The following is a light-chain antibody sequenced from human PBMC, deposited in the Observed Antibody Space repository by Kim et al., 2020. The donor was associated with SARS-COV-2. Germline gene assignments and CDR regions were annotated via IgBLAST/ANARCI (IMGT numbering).Light chain of an antibody. CDR2: GAS. Sequence: SPGERATLACTASPSVSNSYLAWYQQRPGQAPRLDIYGASIRATGTPDRFSGSGSGTGFPLTINRLEPEDLAVYYCQQQQFGFSLTYGGGTKLEI. CDR3: QQQQFGFSLT. CDR1: PSVSNSY. V-gene: IGKV3-20*01. J-gene: IGKJ4*01.